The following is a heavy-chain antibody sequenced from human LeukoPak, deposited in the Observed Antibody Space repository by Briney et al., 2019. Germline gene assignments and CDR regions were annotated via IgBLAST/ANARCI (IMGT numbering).Heavy chain of an antibody. CDR3: AKDGNYYDSSGYYYYYYYYMDV. CDR1: GFTFSSYG. Sequence: GGSLRLSCAASGFTFSSYGMHWVRQAPGKGLEWVAVIWYGGSNKYYADSVKGRFTISRDNSKNTLYLQMNSLRAEDTAVYYCAKDGNYYDSSGYYYYYYYYMDVWGKGTTVTVSS. D-gene: IGHD3-22*01. V-gene: IGHV3-30*02. CDR2: IWYGGSNK. J-gene: IGHJ6*03.